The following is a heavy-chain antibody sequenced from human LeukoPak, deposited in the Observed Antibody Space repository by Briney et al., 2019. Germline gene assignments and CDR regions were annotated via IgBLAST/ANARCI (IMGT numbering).Heavy chain of an antibody. CDR2: ISSSSSYI. Sequence: PGGSLRLSCAASGFTFSSYSMNWVRQAPGKGLEWVSSISSSSSYIYYADSVKGRFTISRDYAKNSLYLQMNSLRAEDTAVYYCARDEGGSSRHHYYYGMDVWGQGTTVTVSS. V-gene: IGHV3-21*01. CDR3: ARDEGGSSRHHYYYGMDV. CDR1: GFTFSSYS. D-gene: IGHD6-13*01. J-gene: IGHJ6*02.